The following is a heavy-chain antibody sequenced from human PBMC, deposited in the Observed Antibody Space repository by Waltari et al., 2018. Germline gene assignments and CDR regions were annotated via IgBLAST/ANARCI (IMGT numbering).Heavy chain of an antibody. J-gene: IGHJ5*02. D-gene: IGHD2-8*02. CDR1: RNFFNDYY. V-gene: IGHV1-46*02. CDR2: IDASAGTT. Sequence: QVQLIQSGAEVKKPGASVKVSCKASRNFFNDYYAPWLRQAPGQGLEWMEIIDASAGTTTYAQKFHGRITITMTTDTSTSTVYMELSSLTSEDTAVYYCAKTGGSNWFDPWGQGTLITVSS. CDR3: AKTGGSNWFDP.